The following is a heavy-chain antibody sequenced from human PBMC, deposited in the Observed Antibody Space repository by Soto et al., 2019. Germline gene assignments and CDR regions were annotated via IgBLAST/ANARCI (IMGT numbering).Heavy chain of an antibody. Sequence: QVQLVQSGAEVKKPGASVKVSCKASGYTFIHYYIHWVRQAPGQGLEWMAIINPNGGSTNYAQKCRGRVTVTSDTSTTTVSMELNSLGSDDTAVYFCARSRLQGDFWGQGTLVTVSS. CDR3: ARSRLQGDF. V-gene: IGHV1-46*01. D-gene: IGHD2-21*01. CDR1: GYTFIHYY. J-gene: IGHJ4*02. CDR2: INPNGGST.